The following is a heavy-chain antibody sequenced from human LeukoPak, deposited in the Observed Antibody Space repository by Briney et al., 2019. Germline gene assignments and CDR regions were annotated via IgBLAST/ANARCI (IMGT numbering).Heavy chain of an antibody. Sequence: GGSLRLSCAASEFTFSTYSMNWVRQAPGKGLEWVANIRQDGRDMYYVDSVKGRFTISRDNAKNSLYLQMNSLRAEDTAVYYCARAEIIRGYSYSCVEYWGQGTLVTVSS. V-gene: IGHV3-7*01. J-gene: IGHJ4*02. D-gene: IGHD5-18*01. CDR1: EFTFSTYS. CDR2: IRQDGRDM. CDR3: ARAEIIRGYSYSCVEY.